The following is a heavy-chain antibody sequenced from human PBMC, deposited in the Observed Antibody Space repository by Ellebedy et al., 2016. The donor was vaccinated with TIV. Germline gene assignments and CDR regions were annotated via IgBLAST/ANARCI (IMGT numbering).Heavy chain of an antibody. CDR3: AKDLRGGGLDY. CDR2: IGASGGDT. Sequence: GESLKISCAASGFTFSTYTMSWVRQAPGKGLEWVSAIGASGGDTYYADPVKGRFTISRDNSKNTLYLQINTLRAEDSAVYYCAKDLRGGGLDYWGQGTLVTVSS. CDR1: GFTFSTYT. J-gene: IGHJ4*02. V-gene: IGHV3-23*01. D-gene: IGHD3-16*01.